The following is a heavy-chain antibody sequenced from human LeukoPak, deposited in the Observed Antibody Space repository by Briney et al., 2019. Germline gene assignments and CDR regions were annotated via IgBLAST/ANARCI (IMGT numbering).Heavy chain of an antibody. Sequence: SETLSLTCAVYGGSFSGYYWSWLRQPPGKGLEWIGEINHSGSTNYNPSLKSRVTISVDTSKNQFSLKLSSVTAADTAVYYCARDAGYRPTKRFDYWGQGTLVTVSS. CDR1: GGSFSGYY. V-gene: IGHV4-34*01. D-gene: IGHD3-16*02. CDR2: INHSGST. J-gene: IGHJ4*02. CDR3: ARDAGYRPTKRFDY.